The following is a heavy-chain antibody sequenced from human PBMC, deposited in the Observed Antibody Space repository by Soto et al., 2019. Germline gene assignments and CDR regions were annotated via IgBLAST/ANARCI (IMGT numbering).Heavy chain of an antibody. CDR3: AREGSGYNF. Sequence: SVKVSCKASGGSFSNFGISWVRQAPGQGLEWMGGIVPVFGRPNYAQRFRGRLTITADGSTSTGYMELISLRSDDTAVYYCAREGSGYNFWGQGTQVTVSS. V-gene: IGHV1-69*13. D-gene: IGHD5-12*01. CDR1: GGSFSNFG. J-gene: IGHJ4*02. CDR2: IVPVFGRP.